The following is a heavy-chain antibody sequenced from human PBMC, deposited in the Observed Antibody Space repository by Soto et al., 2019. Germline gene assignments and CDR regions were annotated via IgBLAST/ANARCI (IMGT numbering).Heavy chain of an antibody. Sequence: GESLKISCKGSGYSFTSYWIGWVRQMPGKGLEWMGIIYPGDSDTRYSPSFQGQVTISADKSISTAYLQWSSLKAPDTAMYYCARSSSSWYERLGWFDPWGQGTLVTVSS. CDR3: ARSSSSWYERLGWFDP. J-gene: IGHJ5*02. CDR1: GYSFTSYW. V-gene: IGHV5-51*01. CDR2: IYPGDSDT. D-gene: IGHD6-13*01.